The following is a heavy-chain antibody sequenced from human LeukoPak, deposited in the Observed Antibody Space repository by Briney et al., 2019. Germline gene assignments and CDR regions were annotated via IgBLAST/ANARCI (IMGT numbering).Heavy chain of an antibody. CDR2: ISSSGSTI. CDR3: ARDPKHRDGYNYPPWYYYYMDV. D-gene: IGHD5-24*01. V-gene: IGHV3-48*04. J-gene: IGHJ6*03. CDR1: GFTFSSYG. Sequence: GGSLRLSCAASGFTFSSYGMHWIRQAPGKGLEWVSYISSSGSTIYYADSVKGRFTISRDNAKNSLYLQMNSLRAEDTAVYYCARDPKHRDGYNYPPWYYYYMDVWGKGTTVTVSS.